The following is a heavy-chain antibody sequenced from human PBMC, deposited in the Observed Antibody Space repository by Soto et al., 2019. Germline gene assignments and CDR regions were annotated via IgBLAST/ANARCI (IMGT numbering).Heavy chain of an antibody. V-gene: IGHV3-74*01. CDR3: ARDQYYDFWSGYYGLDY. CDR2: INSDGSST. D-gene: IGHD3-3*01. Sequence: GGSLRLSCAASGFTFSSYWMHWVRQAPGKGLVWVSRINSDGSSTSYADSVKGRFTISRDNAKNTLYLQMNSLRAEDTAVYYCARDQYYDFWSGYYGLDYWGQGTLVTVSS. CDR1: GFTFSSYW. J-gene: IGHJ4*02.